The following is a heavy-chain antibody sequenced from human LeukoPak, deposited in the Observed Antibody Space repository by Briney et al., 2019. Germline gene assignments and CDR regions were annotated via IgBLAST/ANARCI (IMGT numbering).Heavy chain of an antibody. Sequence: ASVKVSYKASGYTVTSYGISWVRQAPGQGLEWMGWMSAYNGNPNYAQKLQGRVTMTTDTSTSTAYMELRSLRSDDTAVYYCARDSRYCSSTSCYFRAYYYYYMDVWGKGTTVTISS. V-gene: IGHV1-18*01. J-gene: IGHJ6*03. D-gene: IGHD2-2*01. CDR2: MSAYNGNP. CDR1: GYTVTSYG. CDR3: ARDSRYCSSTSCYFRAYYYYYMDV.